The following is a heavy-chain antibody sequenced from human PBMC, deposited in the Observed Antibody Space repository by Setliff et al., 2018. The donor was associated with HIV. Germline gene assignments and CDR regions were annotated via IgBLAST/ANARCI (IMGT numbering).Heavy chain of an antibody. J-gene: IGHJ5*02. D-gene: IGHD2-2*01. CDR2: IFSSGST. CDR3: ARRAVQYASITSSNWFDP. CDR1: GGSISSYC. Sequence: PSETLSLTCTVSGGSISSYCWNWIRQSPGRGLEWIGFIFSSGSTKYNPSLQSRVTMSIDTSKNQFSLRLTSVTAADTAVYFCARRAVQYASITSSNWFDPWGHGTLVTVSS. V-gene: IGHV4-4*09.